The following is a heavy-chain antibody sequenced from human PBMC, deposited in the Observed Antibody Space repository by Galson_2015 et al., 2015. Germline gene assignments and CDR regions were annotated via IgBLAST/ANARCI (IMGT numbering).Heavy chain of an antibody. CDR1: GDSVSSNSAA. D-gene: IGHD4-17*01. CDR2: TYYQSKWYN. CDR3: AYGGTVTTYDAFDI. V-gene: IGHV6-1*01. Sequence: CAISGDSVSSNSAAWNWIRQSPSRGLEWLGRTYYQSKWYNDYAVSVKSRITINPDTSKNQFSLQLNSVTPEDTAVYYCAYGGTVTTYDAFDIWGQGTMVTVS. J-gene: IGHJ3*02.